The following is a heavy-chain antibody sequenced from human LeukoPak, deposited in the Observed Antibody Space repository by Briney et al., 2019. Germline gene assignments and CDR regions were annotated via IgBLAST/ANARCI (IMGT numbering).Heavy chain of an antibody. J-gene: IGHJ3*02. CDR2: IRYDGSNK. CDR1: GFTFSSYG. Sequence: GGSLRLSCAASGFTFSSYGMHWVRQAPGKGLEWVAFIRYDGSNKYYADSVKGRFTISRDNSKNTLYLQMNSLRAEDTAVYYCAKDRTHSSGYYEDAFDIWGQGTMVTVSS. D-gene: IGHD3-22*01. CDR3: AKDRTHSSGYYEDAFDI. V-gene: IGHV3-30*02.